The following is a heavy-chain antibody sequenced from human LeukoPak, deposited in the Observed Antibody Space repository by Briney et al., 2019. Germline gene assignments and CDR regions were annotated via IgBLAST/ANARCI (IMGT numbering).Heavy chain of an antibody. V-gene: IGHV3-7*03. J-gene: IGHJ6*03. Sequence: PGGSLRLSCAASGFTFSSYWMSWVRQAPGKGLEWVANIKQDGSEKYYVDSVKGRFTISRDNAKNSLYLQMNTLRDDDTAVYFCAKEAYSDILSGSEAEGYMDVWGRGTTVTVSS. CDR2: IKQDGSEK. D-gene: IGHD3-9*01. CDR3: AKEAYSDILSGSEAEGYMDV. CDR1: GFTFSSYW.